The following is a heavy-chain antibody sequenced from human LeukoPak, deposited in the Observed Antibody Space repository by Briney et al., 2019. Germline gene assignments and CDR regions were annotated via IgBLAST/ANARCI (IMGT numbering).Heavy chain of an antibody. Sequence: PSETLSLTCTVSGGSISSSSYYWGWIRQPPGKGLEWIGSIYYSGSTYYNPSLKSRVTISVDTSKNQFSLKLSSVTAADTAVYYCARDIPGLGFGHRGWFDPWGQGTLVTVSS. CDR2: IYYSGST. J-gene: IGHJ5*02. D-gene: IGHD3-10*01. CDR3: ARDIPGLGFGHRGWFDP. V-gene: IGHV4-39*07. CDR1: GGSISSSSYY.